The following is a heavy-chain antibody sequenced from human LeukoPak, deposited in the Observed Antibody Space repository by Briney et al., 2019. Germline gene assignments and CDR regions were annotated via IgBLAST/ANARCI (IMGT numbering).Heavy chain of an antibody. J-gene: IGHJ4*02. Sequence: GGSLRRFCAASGFTFSGSAMHWVRQASGKGPQWLGRIRSKANSYATAYAASVKGRFTISRDDSKNTAYLQMNSLKTEDTAVYYCAGPYDGTGYAYDCWGRGTLVTVSS. V-gene: IGHV3-73*01. D-gene: IGHD3-22*01. CDR1: GFTFSGSA. CDR2: IRSKANSYAT. CDR3: AGPYDGTGYAYDC.